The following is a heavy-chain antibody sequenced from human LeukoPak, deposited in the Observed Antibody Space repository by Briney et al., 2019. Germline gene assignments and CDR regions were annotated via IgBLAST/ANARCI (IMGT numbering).Heavy chain of an antibody. CDR1: GYTFTSYY. Sequence: ASVKVSCKASGYTFTSYYMHWVRQAPGQGLEWMGIINPSGGSTSYAQKFQGRVTMTRDTSTSTVYMELSSLRSEDTAVYYCATEVDYYDSSGYYSDYWGQGTLVTVSS. D-gene: IGHD3-22*01. CDR3: ATEVDYYDSSGYYSDY. J-gene: IGHJ4*02. V-gene: IGHV1-46*01. CDR2: INPSGGST.